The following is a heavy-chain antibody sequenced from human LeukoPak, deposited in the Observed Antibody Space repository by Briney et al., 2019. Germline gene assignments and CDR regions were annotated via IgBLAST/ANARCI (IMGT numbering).Heavy chain of an antibody. Sequence: GASVKVSCKTSGYTFIHYYMHWVRQASGEGFEWMGIVDPSGDIATYAQKFQGRVTLTRDTSTSTVYMELRSLRSDDTAVYYCARENYYDGSGSPSASAPVDHWGQGTLVTVSS. CDR2: VDPSGDIA. J-gene: IGHJ4*02. D-gene: IGHD3-22*01. CDR3: ARENYYDGSGSPSASAPVDH. V-gene: IGHV1-46*01. CDR1: GYTFIHYY.